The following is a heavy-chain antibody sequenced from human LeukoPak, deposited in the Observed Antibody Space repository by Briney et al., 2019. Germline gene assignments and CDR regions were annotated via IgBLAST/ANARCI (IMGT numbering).Heavy chain of an antibody. Sequence: GGSLRLSCAASRFTVSNNYMSWVRQAPGKGLEWVSVIYGGGSAYYPDSVKGRFTVSRDNSKNTLYLQMNSLRAEDTAVYYCATTASGGHYNYIDHWGQGTLVTVSS. CDR3: ATTASGGHYNYIDH. J-gene: IGHJ4*02. CDR1: RFTVSNNY. CDR2: IYGGGSA. V-gene: IGHV3-66*02. D-gene: IGHD3-10*01.